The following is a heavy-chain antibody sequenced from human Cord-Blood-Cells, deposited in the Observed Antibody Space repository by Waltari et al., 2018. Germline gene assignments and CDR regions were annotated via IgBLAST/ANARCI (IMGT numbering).Heavy chain of an antibody. D-gene: IGHD7-27*01. V-gene: IGHV1-2*04. CDR1: GYTFTGYY. Sequence: QVQLVQSGAEVKKPGASVKVSCKASGYTFTGYYMHWVRQAPGQGLGWMGLINPNSGGTNYAQKLQGWVTMTRDTSSSTAYMGLSRLRSDDTAVYYCARVKLGVNAFDIWGQGTMVTVSS. J-gene: IGHJ3*02. CDR2: INPNSGGT. CDR3: ARVKLGVNAFDI.